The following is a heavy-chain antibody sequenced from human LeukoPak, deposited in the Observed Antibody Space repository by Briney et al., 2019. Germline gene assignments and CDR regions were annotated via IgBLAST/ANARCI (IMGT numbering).Heavy chain of an antibody. CDR3: ARHNCDYGDFYFDY. Sequence: SETLSLTCTVSGGSISSSSYYWGWIRQPPGKGLEWIGSIYYSGSTYYNPSLKSRVTISVDTYKNQFSLKLSSVTAADTAVYYCARHNCDYGDFYFDYWGQGTLVTVSS. V-gene: IGHV4-39*01. D-gene: IGHD4-17*01. J-gene: IGHJ4*02. CDR1: GGSISSSSYY. CDR2: IYYSGST.